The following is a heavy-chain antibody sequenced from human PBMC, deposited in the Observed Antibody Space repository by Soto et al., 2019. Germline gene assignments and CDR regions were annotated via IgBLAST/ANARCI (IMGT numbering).Heavy chain of an antibody. CDR1: GFTVSSFG. D-gene: IGHD6-13*01. Sequence: LRLSCSGSGFTVSSFGMHWVRQAPGKGLEHVSTLSSNGIGTYYADSVKGRFTFSRDTSKNTLYLQMSSLRTEDTAVYYCVKDMGQAAIGIRYPYGLDVWGLGTTVTVSS. CDR2: LSSNGIGT. V-gene: IGHV3-64D*06. CDR3: VKDMGQAAIGIRYPYGLDV. J-gene: IGHJ6*02.